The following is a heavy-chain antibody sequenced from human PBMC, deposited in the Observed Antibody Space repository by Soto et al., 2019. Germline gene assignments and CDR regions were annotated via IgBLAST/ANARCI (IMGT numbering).Heavy chain of an antibody. Sequence: KPGGSLRLSCAASGFTFSSYSMNWVRQAPGKGLEWVSSISSSSSYIYYADSVKGRFTISRDNAKNSLYLQMNSLRAEDTAVYYCARFEPIVATSGPPTGLPLDYWGQGTLVTVSS. V-gene: IGHV3-21*01. CDR3: ARFEPIVATSGPPTGLPLDY. CDR2: ISSSSSYI. J-gene: IGHJ4*02. D-gene: IGHD5-12*01. CDR1: GFTFSSYS.